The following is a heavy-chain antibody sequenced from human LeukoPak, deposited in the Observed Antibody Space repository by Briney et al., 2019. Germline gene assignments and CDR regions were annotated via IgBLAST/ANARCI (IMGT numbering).Heavy chain of an antibody. V-gene: IGHV4-39*02. Sequence: PSETLSLTCSVSGGSTRSSGYFWGWIRQPPGKGLEWIGNIHYTGSTSYKPSLKNRVTISLDTSNHFSLKIYSVTAADTAVYYCARRSGVGTVRGPRAVHFDYWGQGMLVTVSS. J-gene: IGHJ4*02. D-gene: IGHD3-10*01. CDR3: ARRSGVGTVRGPRAVHFDY. CDR2: IHYTGST. CDR1: GGSTRSSGYF.